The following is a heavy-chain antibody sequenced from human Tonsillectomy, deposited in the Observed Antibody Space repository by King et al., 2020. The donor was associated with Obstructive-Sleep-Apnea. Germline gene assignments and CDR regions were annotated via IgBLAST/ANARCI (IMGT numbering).Heavy chain of an antibody. V-gene: IGHV4-31*03. CDR3: ARSSITMIVVPPFDY. D-gene: IGHD3-22*01. Sequence: QLQESGPGLVKPSQTLSLTCTVSGGSISSGGYYWSWIRQHPGKGLEWIGYIYYSGSTYYNPSLKRRVTISVDTSKNQFSLKLGSVTAADTAVYYCARSSITMIVVPPFDYWGQGTLVTVSS. CDR2: IYYSGST. J-gene: IGHJ4*02. CDR1: GGSISSGGYY.